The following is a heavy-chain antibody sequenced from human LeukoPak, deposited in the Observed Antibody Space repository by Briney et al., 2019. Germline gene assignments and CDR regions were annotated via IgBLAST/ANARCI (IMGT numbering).Heavy chain of an antibody. J-gene: IGHJ4*02. CDR2: IQQDGSEK. CDR3: ARVRKLRTRGVMDPLDY. V-gene: IGHV3-7*01. Sequence: GGSLRLSCAASGFTLNYYWLTWVRQAPGKGLEWVANIQQDGSEKYYVDSVKGRFIISRDNAKNSLYLQMNSLRAEDTAVYYCARVRKLRTRGVMDPLDYWGQGTLVTVSS. D-gene: IGHD3-10*01. CDR1: GFTLNYYW.